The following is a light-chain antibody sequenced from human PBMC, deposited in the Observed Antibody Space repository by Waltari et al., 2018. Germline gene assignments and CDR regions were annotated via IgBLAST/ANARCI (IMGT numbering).Light chain of an antibody. CDR1: QSVGRT. Sequence: IVLTQSPGTLSLSTGERATLSCRASQSVGRTLAWYQQKPGQAPRRLIYGASIRATGIPDRFSGGGSGTDFSLGINRLEPEDFAVYYCQHYVSLPATFGQGTRVEIK. J-gene: IGKJ1*01. CDR2: GAS. V-gene: IGKV3-20*01. CDR3: QHYVSLPAT.